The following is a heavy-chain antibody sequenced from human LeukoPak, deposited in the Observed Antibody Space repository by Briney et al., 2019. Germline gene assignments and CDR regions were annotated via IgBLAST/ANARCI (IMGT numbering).Heavy chain of an antibody. D-gene: IGHD2-21*01. J-gene: IGHJ4*02. Sequence: GASVKVFCKASGYTFTGYYMHWVRQAPGQGLGWMGWINPNSGGTNYAQKFQGRVTMTRDTSISTAYMELSRLRSDDTAVYYCARVIQVIHPGYWGQGTLVTVSS. CDR2: INPNSGGT. CDR1: GYTFTGYY. CDR3: ARVIQVIHPGY. V-gene: IGHV1-2*02.